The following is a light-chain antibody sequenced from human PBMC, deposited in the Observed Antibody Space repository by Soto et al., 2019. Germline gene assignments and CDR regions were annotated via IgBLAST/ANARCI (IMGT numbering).Light chain of an antibody. CDR2: LGS. J-gene: IGKJ1*01. Sequence: DIVMPQSPLSLPVTPGEPASISCRSSQRLLHNDGYNFLGWYLQKPAQSPQLLINLGSNRASGVGDRFSGSGSCSDFTLKISRVEADEVGVSYCIQALQLPCTFGQRTKVEI. CDR3: IQALQLPCT. V-gene: IGKV2-28*01. CDR1: QRLLHNDGYNF.